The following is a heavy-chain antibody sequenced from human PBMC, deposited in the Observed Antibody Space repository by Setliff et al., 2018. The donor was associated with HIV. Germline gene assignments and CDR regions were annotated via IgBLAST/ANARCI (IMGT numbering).Heavy chain of an antibody. V-gene: IGHV3-49*04. CDR2: IRSKAYGGTT. J-gene: IGHJ4*02. CDR3: TTEATFGEFQN. D-gene: IGHD3-10*01. Sequence: GGSLRLSCTASGFTFGDYAMSWVRQAPGKGLEWVGFIRSKAYGGTTEYAASVKGRFTISRDDSKNTLYLQMNSLKTEDTAVYYCTTEATFGEFQNWGQGTLVTVSS. CDR1: GFTFGDYA.